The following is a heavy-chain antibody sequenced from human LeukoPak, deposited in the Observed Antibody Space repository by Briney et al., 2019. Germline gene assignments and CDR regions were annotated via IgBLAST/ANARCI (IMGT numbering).Heavy chain of an antibody. V-gene: IGHV4-31*03. CDR3: ARVDYYDSSRFDY. Sequence: SQTLCLTCTVSGGSISSGGYYWSWIRQHPGQGLEWIGYIYYSGSTCYNPSLKSRVTISVDTSKNQFSLKLSSVTAADTAVYYCARVDYYDSSRFDYWGQGTLVTVSS. J-gene: IGHJ4*02. CDR2: IYYSGST. CDR1: GGSISSGGYY. D-gene: IGHD3-22*01.